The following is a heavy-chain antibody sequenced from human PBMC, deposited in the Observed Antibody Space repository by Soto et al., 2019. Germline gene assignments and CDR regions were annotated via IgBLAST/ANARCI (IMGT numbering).Heavy chain of an antibody. CDR1: GYTFTSYG. CDR2: ISAYNGNT. J-gene: IGHJ4*02. D-gene: IGHD6-13*01. Sequence: GASVKVSCKASGYTFTSYGISWVRQAPGQGLEWMGWISAYNGNTNYAQKFRGRVTMARDTSTSTVYMDLSSLRSDDTAVYYCARDLAAADYWGQGTLVTVSS. CDR3: ARDLAAADY. V-gene: IGHV1-18*01.